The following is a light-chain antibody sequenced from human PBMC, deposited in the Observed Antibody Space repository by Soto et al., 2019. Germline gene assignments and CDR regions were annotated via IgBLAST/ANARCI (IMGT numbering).Light chain of an antibody. CDR2: RND. Sequence: QSVLTQPPSASGTPGQRVTISSSGSSSKIESNYVYWYQQLPGSAPKLLIYRNDQRPSGVPDRLSGSKSGTSASLAISGLRPEDEADYYCAAWDDSLSALVFGGGTKLTVL. V-gene: IGLV1-47*01. CDR1: SSKIESNY. J-gene: IGLJ3*02. CDR3: AAWDDSLSALV.